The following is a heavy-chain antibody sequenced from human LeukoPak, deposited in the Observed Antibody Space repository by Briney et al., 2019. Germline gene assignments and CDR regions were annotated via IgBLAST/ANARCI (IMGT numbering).Heavy chain of an antibody. Sequence: SQTLSLTCAVSGGSISSGDYYWSWIRQPPGKGLEWIGYIYYSGSTYYNPSLKSRVTISVDTSKNQFSLKLSSVTAADRAVYYCARAPAAAGTGDYFDYWGQGTLVTVSS. D-gene: IGHD6-13*01. CDR3: ARAPAAAGTGDYFDY. V-gene: IGHV4-30-4*08. J-gene: IGHJ4*02. CDR1: GGSISSGDYY. CDR2: IYYSGST.